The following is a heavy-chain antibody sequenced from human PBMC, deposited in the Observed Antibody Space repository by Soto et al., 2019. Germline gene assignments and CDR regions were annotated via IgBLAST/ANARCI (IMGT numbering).Heavy chain of an antibody. CDR1: GASIRSYY. CDR2: VYTSDYT. CDR3: ASSAGHPGDFFYYNGLDV. Sequence: SETLSLTCSVYGASIRSYYWHWIRQPPGKGLEWIGYVYTSDYTRYSSSLKSRVTISVDTSKSQYYLRLTSVTAADTAVYYRASSAGHPGDFFYYNGLDVWGQGTTVTVSS. J-gene: IGHJ6*02. V-gene: IGHV4-4*08. D-gene: IGHD3-10*01.